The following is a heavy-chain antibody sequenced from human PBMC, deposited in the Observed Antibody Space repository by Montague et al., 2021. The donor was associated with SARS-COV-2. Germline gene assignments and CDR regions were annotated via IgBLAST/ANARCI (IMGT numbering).Heavy chain of an antibody. CDR3: ATGSAMVRGGWFDP. J-gene: IGHJ5*02. CDR1: GYTLIELP. D-gene: IGHD3-10*01. V-gene: IGHV1-24*01. CDR2: FDPEDGET. Sequence: SARVSCKVSGYTLIELPMHWVRQAPGKGLEWMGGFDPEDGETIYAQKFQGRVSMTEDTSTDTAYMELSSLRSEDTAVYYCATGSAMVRGGWFDPWGQGTLVTVSS.